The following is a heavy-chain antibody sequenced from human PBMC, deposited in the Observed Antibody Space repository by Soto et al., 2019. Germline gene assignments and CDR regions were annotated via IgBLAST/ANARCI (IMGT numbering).Heavy chain of an antibody. CDR3: ARDRRSYTSSWYYVDY. J-gene: IGHJ4*02. CDR1: GFTFSSYA. V-gene: IGHV3-30*09. CDR2: ISYDGNNK. Sequence: QIQLVESGGGVVQPGRSLRLSCAASGFTFSSYAFHWVRQAPGKGLEWVTVISYDGNNKYYADSVKGRFAISRDNSKSTMYLQMHSLRAEDTAVYFCARDRRSYTSSWYYVDYWGQGTLVTVSS. D-gene: IGHD6-13*01.